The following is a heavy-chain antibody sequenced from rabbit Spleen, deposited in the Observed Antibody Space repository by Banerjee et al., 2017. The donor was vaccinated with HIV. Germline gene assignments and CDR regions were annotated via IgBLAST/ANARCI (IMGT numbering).Heavy chain of an antibody. J-gene: IGHJ4*01. V-gene: IGHV1S45*01. Sequence: QEQLEESGGGQVQRGGSLKLSCKASGFDFSSNYWICWVRQAPGKGLEWIACIWGGSSGKTYYATWAKGRFTISKASSTTVTLQMTSLTVADTATYFCARGSATMTMVITGFYLSLWGPGTLVTVS. CDR1: GFDFSSNYW. CDR3: ARGSATMTMVITGFYLSL. CDR2: IWGGSSGKT. D-gene: IGHD2-1*01.